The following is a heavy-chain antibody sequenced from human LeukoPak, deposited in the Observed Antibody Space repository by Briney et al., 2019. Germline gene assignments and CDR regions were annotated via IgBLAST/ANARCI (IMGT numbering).Heavy chain of an antibody. J-gene: IGHJ5*02. V-gene: IGHV3-30*03. D-gene: IGHD3-22*01. CDR2: ISYDGSYP. CDR3: AAHYDSNGYYFGMGFDP. Sequence: GSSLRLACEASGITSGQYKIHWVRQAPGKGPEWLSLISYDGSYPNYADSVKGRSTISRDKSTNTVYFQLNSLRPEDTAIYYCAAHYDSNGYYFGMGFDPWGKGPLVTVSS. CDR1: GITSGQYK.